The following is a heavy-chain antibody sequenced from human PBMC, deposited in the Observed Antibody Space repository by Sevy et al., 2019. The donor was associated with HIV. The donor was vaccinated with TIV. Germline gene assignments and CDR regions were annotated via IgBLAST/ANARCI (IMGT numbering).Heavy chain of an antibody. Sequence: GGSLRLSCAASGFTFSANGMNWVRQAPGKGLEWVANIKGDGSDKHYVDSVEGRFTISRDNAKNLLYLQMNSLRFEDTAVYYCAHETFGRFESWGQGTLVTVSS. V-gene: IGHV3-7*01. CDR3: AHETFGRFES. D-gene: IGHD3-16*01. J-gene: IGHJ4*02. CDR1: GFTFSANG. CDR2: IKGDGSDK.